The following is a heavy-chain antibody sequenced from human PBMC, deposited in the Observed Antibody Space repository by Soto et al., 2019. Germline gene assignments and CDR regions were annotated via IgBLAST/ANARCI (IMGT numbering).Heavy chain of an antibody. J-gene: IGHJ4*02. V-gene: IGHV4-61*01. Sequence: QVQLQESGPGLVKPSETLSLTCTVSGGSVSSGSYYWSWIRQPPGKGLEWIGYIYYSGSTNYNPSLKSRVTISVDTSKNQFSLKLSSVTAXDTAXXYCAXXLXXXXXXXVGFDYWGQGTLVTVSS. CDR2: IYYSGST. D-gene: IGHD2-15*01. CDR3: AXXLXXXXXXXVGFDY. CDR1: GGSVSSGSYY.